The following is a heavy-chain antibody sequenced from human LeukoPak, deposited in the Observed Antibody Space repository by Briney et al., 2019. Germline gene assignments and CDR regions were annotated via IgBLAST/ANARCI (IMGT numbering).Heavy chain of an antibody. D-gene: IGHD2-15*01. V-gene: IGHV1-2*02. Sequence: GASVTVSCRASGYTFTGYYMHWVRQAPGQGLEWMGWINPNSGGTNYAQKFQGRVTMTRDTSISTAYMELSRLRSDDTAVYYCARDWRMMYCSGGSCYGLDYWGQGTLVTVSS. CDR2: INPNSGGT. CDR1: GYTFTGYY. J-gene: IGHJ4*02. CDR3: ARDWRMMYCSGGSCYGLDY.